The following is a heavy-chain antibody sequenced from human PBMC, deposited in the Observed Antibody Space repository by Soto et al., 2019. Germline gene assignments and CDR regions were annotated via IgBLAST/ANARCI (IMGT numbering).Heavy chain of an antibody. J-gene: IGHJ6*02. D-gene: IGHD3-22*01. Sequence: ASVKVSCKASGYTFTGYYMHWVRQAPGQGLEWMGWINPNSGGTNYAQKFQGWVTMTRDTSISTAYMELSRLRSDDTAVYYCARSYYYDSSGYYPLTLDHYYGMDVWGQGTTVTVSS. V-gene: IGHV1-2*04. CDR2: INPNSGGT. CDR3: ARSYYYDSSGYYPLTLDHYYGMDV. CDR1: GYTFTGYY.